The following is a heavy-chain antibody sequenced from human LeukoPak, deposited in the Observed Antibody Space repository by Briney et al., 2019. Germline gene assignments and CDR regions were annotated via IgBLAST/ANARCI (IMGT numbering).Heavy chain of an antibody. CDR2: IYHSGST. CDR1: GYSISSGYY. D-gene: IGHD4-11*01. V-gene: IGHV4-38-2*02. Sequence: PSETLSLTCTVSGYSISSGYYWGWIRQPPGKGLEWIGGIYHSGSTYYNPSLKSRVTISVDTSKNQFSLKLSSVTAADTAVYYCARGRTVTRFEEDAFDIWGQGTMVTVSS. J-gene: IGHJ3*02. CDR3: ARGRTVTRFEEDAFDI.